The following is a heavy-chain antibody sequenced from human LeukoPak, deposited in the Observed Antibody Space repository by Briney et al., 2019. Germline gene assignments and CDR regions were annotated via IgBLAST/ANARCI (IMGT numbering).Heavy chain of an antibody. D-gene: IGHD3-22*01. V-gene: IGHV1-18*01. CDR1: GYTFTSYG. Sequence: ASVKVSCKASGYTFTSYGISWVRQAPGQGLEWMGWISAYNGNTNYAQKLQGRVTTTTDTSTSTAYMELRSLRSDDTAVYYCARDWYYYDSSGYLFDYWGQGTLVTVSS. CDR3: ARDWYYYDSSGYLFDY. J-gene: IGHJ4*02. CDR2: ISAYNGNT.